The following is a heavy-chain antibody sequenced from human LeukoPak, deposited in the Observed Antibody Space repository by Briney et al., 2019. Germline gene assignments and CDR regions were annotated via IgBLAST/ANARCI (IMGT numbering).Heavy chain of an antibody. J-gene: IGHJ5*02. D-gene: IGHD3-22*01. CDR1: GGSISSYY. CDR3: AGIYYYDSSGYSNWFDP. CDR2: IYYSGST. Sequence: PSETLSLTCTVSGGSISSYYWSWIRQPPGKGLEWIGYIYYSGSTNYNPSLKSRVTISVDTSMNQFSLKLSSVTAADTAVYYCAGIYYYDSSGYSNWFDPWGQGTLVTVSS. V-gene: IGHV4-59*01.